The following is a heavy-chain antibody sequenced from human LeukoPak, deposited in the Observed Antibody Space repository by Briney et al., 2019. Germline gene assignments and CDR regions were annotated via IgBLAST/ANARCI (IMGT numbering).Heavy chain of an antibody. J-gene: IGHJ4*02. CDR3: TRDYGSGSPPGN. V-gene: IGHV3-49*04. Sequence: GGSPRLSCTASGFTFGDYAMSWVRQAPGKGLEWVGFIRSKAYGGTTEYAASVKGRFTISRDDSKSIAYLQMNSLKTEDTAVYYCTRDYGSGSPPGNWGQGTLVTVSS. D-gene: IGHD3-10*01. CDR1: GFTFGDYA. CDR2: IRSKAYGGTT.